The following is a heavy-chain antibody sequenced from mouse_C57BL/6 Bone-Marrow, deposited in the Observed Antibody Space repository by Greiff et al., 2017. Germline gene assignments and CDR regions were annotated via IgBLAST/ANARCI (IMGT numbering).Heavy chain of an antibody. CDR3: ARPYYSNYWYFDV. CDR2: IYPGSGST. V-gene: IGHV1-55*01. J-gene: IGHJ1*03. D-gene: IGHD2-5*01. CDR1: GYTFTSYW. Sequence: QVQLQQPGAELVKPGASVKMSCKASGYTFTSYWITWVKQRPGQGLEWIGDIYPGSGSTNYNERFKSKATLTVDTSSNTAYMQLSSLTSEDSAVYYCARPYYSNYWYFDVWGTGTTVTVSS.